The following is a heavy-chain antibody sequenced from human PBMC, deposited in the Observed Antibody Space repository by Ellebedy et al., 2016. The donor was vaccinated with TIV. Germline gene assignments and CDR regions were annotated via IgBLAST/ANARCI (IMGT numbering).Heavy chain of an antibody. CDR1: GFSFSSYA. CDR2: ISSDGMTR. D-gene: IGHD3-3*01. V-gene: IGHV3-30*18. J-gene: IGHJ5*02. Sequence: PGGSLRPSCAASGFSFSSYAMHWVRQAPGKGLEWVAAISSDGMTRYYADSVTGRVTISRDNAENTVSLQLSSLRREDTAVYYCAKAVKLRFLEDWFDPWGQGTLVTVSS. CDR3: AKAVKLRFLEDWFDP.